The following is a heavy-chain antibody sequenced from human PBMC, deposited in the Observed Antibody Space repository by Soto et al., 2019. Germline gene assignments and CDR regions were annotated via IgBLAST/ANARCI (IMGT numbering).Heavy chain of an antibody. V-gene: IGHV1-46*01. D-gene: IGHD5-12*01. Sequence: ASGQVSCQASGSTFPTYYMHLLREAPGQVLEWMGIINPSGGRTSYAQKFQGRVTMTRDTSTSTVYMELSSLRSEDTAVYYCARSYVDIVATISDHYFDYWGQGTLVTVS. J-gene: IGHJ4*02. CDR1: GSTFPTYY. CDR2: INPSGGRT. CDR3: ARSYVDIVATISDHYFDY.